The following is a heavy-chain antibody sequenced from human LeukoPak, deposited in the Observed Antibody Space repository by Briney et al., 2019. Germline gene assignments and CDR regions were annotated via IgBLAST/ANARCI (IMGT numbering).Heavy chain of an antibody. CDR2: ISTKGGST. D-gene: IGHD6-25*01. J-gene: IGHJ4*02. CDR3: ARDRSGAFDY. V-gene: IGHV3-64*02. CDR1: GFTFSSYS. Sequence: GGSLRLSCAASGFTFSSYSMNWVRQAPGKGLESVAAISTKGGSTSYADSVKGRITISRDDSKNTLYLQMGSLTTDDMGVYFCARDRSGAFDYWGQGTLVTVSS.